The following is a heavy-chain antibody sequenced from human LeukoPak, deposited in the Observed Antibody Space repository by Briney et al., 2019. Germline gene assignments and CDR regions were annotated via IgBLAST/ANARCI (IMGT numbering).Heavy chain of an antibody. J-gene: IGHJ4*02. D-gene: IGHD3-10*01. Sequence: KPGASVKVSCKASGYIFTSYAMHWVRQAPGQRLEWMGWINTGNGNTKYSQKFQGRVTITRDTSASTAYMELSSLRSEDTAVYYCARDGVLLWFGELSPFDYWGQGTLVTVSS. CDR2: INTGNGNT. CDR1: GYIFTSYA. CDR3: ARDGVLLWFGELSPFDY. V-gene: IGHV1-3*04.